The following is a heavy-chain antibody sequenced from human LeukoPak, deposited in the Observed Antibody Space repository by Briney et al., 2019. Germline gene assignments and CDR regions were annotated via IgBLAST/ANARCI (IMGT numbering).Heavy chain of an antibody. D-gene: IGHD5-18*01. CDR3: ARADRPGGYSYGDWYFDL. CDR1: GFTFSSYG. J-gene: IGHJ2*01. V-gene: IGHV3-33*01. Sequence: TGRSLRLSCAASGFTFSSYGMHWVRQAPGKGLEWVAVIWYDGSNKYYADSVKGRFTISRDDSKNTLYLQMNSLRAEDTAVYYCARADRPGGYSYGDWYFDLWGRGTLVTVSS. CDR2: IWYDGSNK.